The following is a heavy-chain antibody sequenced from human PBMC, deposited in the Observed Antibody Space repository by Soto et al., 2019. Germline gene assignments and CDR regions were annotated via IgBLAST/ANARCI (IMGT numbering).Heavy chain of an antibody. Sequence: GGSLRLSCAASGFTFDDYTMHWVRQAPGKGLEWVSLISWDGGSTYYADSVKGRFTISRDNSKNSLYLQMNSLRTEDTALYYCAKDMSGYSGYDLYYFDYWGQGTLVTVSS. D-gene: IGHD5-12*01. CDR1: GFTFDDYT. CDR3: AKDMSGYSGYDLYYFDY. J-gene: IGHJ4*02. V-gene: IGHV3-43*01. CDR2: ISWDGGST.